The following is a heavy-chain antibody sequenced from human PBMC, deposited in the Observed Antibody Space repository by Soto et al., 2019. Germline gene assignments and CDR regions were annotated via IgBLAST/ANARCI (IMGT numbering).Heavy chain of an antibody. Sequence: QVQLVESGGGVVQPGRSLRLSCAASGFTFSSYAMHWVRQAPGKGLEWVAVISYDGSNKYYADSVKGRFTISRDNSKNPLYLQMNSLRAEDTAVYYCARVPPAAGLFNWFDPWGQGTLVTVSS. CDR1: GFTFSSYA. V-gene: IGHV3-30-3*01. CDR3: ARVPPAAGLFNWFDP. CDR2: ISYDGSNK. J-gene: IGHJ5*02. D-gene: IGHD6-13*01.